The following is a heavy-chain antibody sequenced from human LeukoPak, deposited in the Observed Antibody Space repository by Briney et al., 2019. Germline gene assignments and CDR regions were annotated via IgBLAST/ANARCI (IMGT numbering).Heavy chain of an antibody. D-gene: IGHD6-19*01. CDR2: ISSSSGVTK. J-gene: IGHJ4*02. Sequence: GGSLRLSCAASGFTFSNYEMNWVRQAPGKGLEWVSYISSSSGVTKFYADSVKGRFTISRDNAKNSLYLQMNSLRAEDTAVYYCARDSSGWYYFDYWGQGTLVTVSS. V-gene: IGHV3-48*03. CDR3: ARDSSGWYYFDY. CDR1: GFTFSNYE.